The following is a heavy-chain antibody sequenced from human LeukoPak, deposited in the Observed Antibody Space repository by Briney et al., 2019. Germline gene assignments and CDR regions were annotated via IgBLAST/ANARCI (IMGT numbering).Heavy chain of an antibody. D-gene: IGHD3-16*01. V-gene: IGHV1-2*02. CDR1: GYTFTGYY. Sequence: GASVKVSCKASGYTFTGYYMHWVRQAPGQRLEWMGWINPNSGGTNYAQKFQGRVTMTRDTSISTAYMELSRLRSDDTAVYYCARSGSPGGTWYMDVWGKGTTVTVSS. CDR3: ARSGSPGGTWYMDV. CDR2: INPNSGGT. J-gene: IGHJ6*03.